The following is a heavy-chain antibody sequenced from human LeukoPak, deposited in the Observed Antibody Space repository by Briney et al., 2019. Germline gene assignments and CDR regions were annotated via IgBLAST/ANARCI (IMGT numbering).Heavy chain of an antibody. J-gene: IGHJ4*02. CDR1: GGSISSSSYY. Sequence: PSETLSLTCTVSGGSISSSSYYWGWIRQPPGKGLEWIGNIYYSGSTYYNPSLKSRVTISIDTSENQFSLNLTSVTAADTAVYYCARLRGRLSPFDHWGQGTLVTVSS. D-gene: IGHD4/OR15-4a*01. CDR2: IYYSGST. V-gene: IGHV4-39*07. CDR3: ARLRGRLSPFDH.